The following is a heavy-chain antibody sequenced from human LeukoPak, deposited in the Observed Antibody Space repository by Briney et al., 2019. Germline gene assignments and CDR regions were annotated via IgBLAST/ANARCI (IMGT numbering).Heavy chain of an antibody. CDR3: ARDVAGNTFDY. D-gene: IGHD5-12*01. Sequence: SETLSLTCTVSGGSISSYYWSWIRQPPGKGLEWIGYIYYSGSTHYNPSLKSRVTISVDTAKSQFSLRLTSMTAADTAVYYCARDVAGNTFDYWGQGTLVTVSS. CDR1: GGSISSYY. J-gene: IGHJ4*02. CDR2: IYYSGST. V-gene: IGHV4-59*12.